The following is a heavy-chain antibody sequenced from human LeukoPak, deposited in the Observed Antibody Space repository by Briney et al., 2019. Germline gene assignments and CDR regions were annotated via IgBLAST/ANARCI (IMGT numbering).Heavy chain of an antibody. CDR2: ISGDNGNT. Sequence: ASVKVSCKASGYSFTTYGISWVRQAPGQGLEWMGWISGDNGNTNHAQNLQGRVTLTTDTSTSTAYMELRSLRSDDTAVYFCARDERRYSGSVGYFDLWGRGTLVTVPS. V-gene: IGHV1-18*01. CDR1: GYSFTTYG. D-gene: IGHD5-12*01. J-gene: IGHJ2*01. CDR3: ARDERRYSGSVGYFDL.